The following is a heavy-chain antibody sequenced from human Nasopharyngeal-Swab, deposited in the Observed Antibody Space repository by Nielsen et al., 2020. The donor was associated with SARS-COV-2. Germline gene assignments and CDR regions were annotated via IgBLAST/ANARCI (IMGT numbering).Heavy chain of an antibody. V-gene: IGHV6-1*01. CDR1: GDSVSSNSAT. Sequence: SQILSLTCAIPGDSVSSNSATWNWIRQSPSRGLEWLGRTYYRSTWYNDYAVSVKSRITINSDTSKNQFSLQLNSVTPEDTAVYYCASDRRSGTSSLRFDCWGQGILVTVSS. CDR3: ASDRRSGTSSLRFDC. D-gene: IGHD6-6*01. CDR2: TYYRSTWYN. J-gene: IGHJ4*02.